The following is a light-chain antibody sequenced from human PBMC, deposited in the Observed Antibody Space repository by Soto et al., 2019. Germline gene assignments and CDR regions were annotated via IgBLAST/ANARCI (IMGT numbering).Light chain of an antibody. CDR3: QQRSNWPPT. V-gene: IGKV3D-20*02. CDR1: QSVSSSY. Sequence: EIVLTQSPGTLSLSPGERATLSCWASQSVSSSYLAWYQQKPGQAPRLLIYDASNRATGIPARFSGSGSGTDFTLTISSLEPEDFAVYYCQQRSNWPPTFGGGTKVDIK. CDR2: DAS. J-gene: IGKJ4*01.